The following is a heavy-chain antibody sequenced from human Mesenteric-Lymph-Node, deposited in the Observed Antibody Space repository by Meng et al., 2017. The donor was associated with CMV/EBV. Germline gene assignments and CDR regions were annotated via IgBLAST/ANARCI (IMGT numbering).Heavy chain of an antibody. D-gene: IGHD1/OR15-1a*01. CDR2: IKQDGSEK. Sequence: GGSLRLSCAASGFTFSRYWMSWVRQAPGKGLEWVANIKQDGSEKYYVDSVKGRFTISRDNAKNSLYLQMNSLRSEDTAVYYCARDAPPRPGNNWNTGHWFDPWGQGILVTVSS. CDR1: GFTFSRYW. V-gene: IGHV3-7*03. CDR3: ARDAPPRPGNNWNTGHWFDP. J-gene: IGHJ5*02.